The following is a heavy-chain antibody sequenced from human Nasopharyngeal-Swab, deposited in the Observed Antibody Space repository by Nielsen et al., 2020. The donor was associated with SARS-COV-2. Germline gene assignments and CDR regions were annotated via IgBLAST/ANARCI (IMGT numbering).Heavy chain of an antibody. CDR3: AKDQASFGHNFESSTGEDY. D-gene: IGHD5-24*01. CDR1: GFTFRNYG. CDR2: ISYDGSNT. J-gene: IGHJ4*02. V-gene: IGHV3-30*18. Sequence: GGSLRLSCVASGFTFRNYGMHWVRQAPGKGLEWVAVISYDGSNTYYADSVKGRFTISRDKSKNTPYLQMTSLRPEDTAVYYCAKDQASFGHNFESSTGEDYWGQGTLVTVSS.